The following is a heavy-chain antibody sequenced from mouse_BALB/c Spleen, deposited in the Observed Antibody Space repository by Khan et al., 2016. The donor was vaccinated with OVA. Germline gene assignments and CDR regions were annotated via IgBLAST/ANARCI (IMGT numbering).Heavy chain of an antibody. D-gene: IGHD2-1*01. CDR1: GYTLTSYW. CDR2: INPSNGRT. J-gene: IGHJ2*01. Sequence: QVQLQQPGAELVNPGASVNLSCKASGYTLTSYWMHWVKQRPVQGLEWIGEINPSNGRTNYNEKFKSKATLTVDKSSSTAYMQLSSPTSEDSAVYYCARLLINFDYWGQGTTLTVSS. CDR3: ARLLINFDY. V-gene: IGHV1S81*02.